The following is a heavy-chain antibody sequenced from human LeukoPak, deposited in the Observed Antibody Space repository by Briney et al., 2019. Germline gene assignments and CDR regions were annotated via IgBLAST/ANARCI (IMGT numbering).Heavy chain of an antibody. CDR1: GGSISSSSYY. CDR3: ARPRRNCSGGSCYSGGGMDV. D-gene: IGHD2-15*01. V-gene: IGHV4-39*01. CDR2: IYYSGST. Sequence: SETLSLTCTVSGGSISSSSYYWGWIRQPPGKGLEWIGSIYYSGSTYYNPSLKSRVTISVDTSKNQFSLKLSSVTAADTAVYYCARPRRNCSGGSCYSGGGMDVWGQGTTVTVSS. J-gene: IGHJ6*02.